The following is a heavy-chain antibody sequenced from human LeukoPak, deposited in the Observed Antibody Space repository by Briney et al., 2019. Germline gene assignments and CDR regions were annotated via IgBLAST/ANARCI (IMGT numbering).Heavy chain of an antibody. CDR1: GFTFNTYA. CDR2: INDGGRTT. D-gene: IGHD3-9*01. J-gene: IGHJ4*02. CDR3: TNQPILAGSIDS. V-gene: IGHV3-23*01. Sequence: PGGSMRLSCAASGFTFNTYAMNWVRQAPGQGLEWVSTINDGGRTTYYADSVKGRFTISRDNSKNTVYLQMNNLRAEDTALYYCTNQPILAGSIDSWGQGTLVTVSS.